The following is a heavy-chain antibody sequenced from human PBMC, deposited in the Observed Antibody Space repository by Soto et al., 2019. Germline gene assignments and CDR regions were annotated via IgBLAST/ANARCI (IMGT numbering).Heavy chain of an antibody. Sequence: SETLSLTCAVSGGSISSGGYSWSWIRQPPGKGLEWTGYIYHSGSTYYNPSLKSRDTISVDRSKNQFSLKLSSVTAADTAVNYCARSLMAMLQVDDWGQGTVLTFSS. V-gene: IGHV4-30-2*01. CDR3: ARSLMAMLQVDD. CDR2: IYHSGST. D-gene: IGHD2-21*01. CDR1: GGSISSGGYS. J-gene: IGHJ4*02.